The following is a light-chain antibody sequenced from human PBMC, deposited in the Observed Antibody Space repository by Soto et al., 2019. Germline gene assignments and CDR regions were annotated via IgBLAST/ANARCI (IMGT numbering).Light chain of an antibody. CDR1: SNDFGNYNL. Sequence: QSVLTQPASVSGSPGQSITISCTGTSNDFGNYNLVSWYQQHPDKAPKLIIYEGNKRPSGISDRFSGYKLGNTASLTISGLQAEDEADYHCCSYAGSSTFVFGGGTKLTVL. CDR3: CSYAGSSTFV. CDR2: EGN. J-gene: IGLJ3*02. V-gene: IGLV2-23*03.